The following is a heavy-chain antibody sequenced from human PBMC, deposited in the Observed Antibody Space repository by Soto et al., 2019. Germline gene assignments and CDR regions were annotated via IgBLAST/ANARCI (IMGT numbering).Heavy chain of an antibody. V-gene: IGHV4-39*01. CDR3: ARHTSNYVPSFVYYGMDV. J-gene: IGHJ6*02. CDR1: GGSISSSSYY. D-gene: IGHD4-4*01. Sequence: QLQLQGSGPGLVKPSETLSLACTVSGGSISSSSYYWGWIRQPPGKGLEWIGSIYYSGSTYYNPSLKSRVTISVDTSKNQFSLKLSSVTAADTAVYYCARHTSNYVPSFVYYGMDVWGQGTTVTVSS. CDR2: IYYSGST.